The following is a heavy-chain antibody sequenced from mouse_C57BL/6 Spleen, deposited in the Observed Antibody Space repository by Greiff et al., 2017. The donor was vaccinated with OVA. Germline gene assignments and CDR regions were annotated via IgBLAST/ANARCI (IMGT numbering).Heavy chain of an antibody. J-gene: IGHJ3*01. CDR3: ARGGGSSYGFAY. V-gene: IGHV1-52*01. D-gene: IGHD1-1*01. CDR2: IDPSDSET. CDR1: GYTFTSYW. Sequence: QVQLQQPGAELVRPGSSVKLSCKASGYTFTSYWMHWVKQRPIQGLEWIGNIDPSDSETHYNQKFKDKATLTVDKSSSTAYMQLSSLTSEDSAVYDCARGGGSSYGFAYWGQGTLVTVSA.